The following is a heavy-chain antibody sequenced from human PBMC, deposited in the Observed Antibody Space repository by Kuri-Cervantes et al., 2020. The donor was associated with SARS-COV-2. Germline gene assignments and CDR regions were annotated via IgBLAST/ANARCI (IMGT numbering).Heavy chain of an antibody. Sequence: GSLRLSCTVSGGSISSYYWSWVRQPPGKGLEWIGNIHYSGSTNYNPSLKSRVTISVDTSKNQLSLRLSSVTAADTAVYYCAREPYYGSARDYYGMDAWGQGTTVTVSS. V-gene: IGHV4-59*01. J-gene: IGHJ6*02. D-gene: IGHD3-10*01. CDR3: AREPYYGSARDYYGMDA. CDR1: GGSISSYY. CDR2: IHYSGST.